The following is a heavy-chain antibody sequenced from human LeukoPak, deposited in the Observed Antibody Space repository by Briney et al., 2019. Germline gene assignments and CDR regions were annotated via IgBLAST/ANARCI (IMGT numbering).Heavy chain of an antibody. CDR2: ISAYNGNT. CDR3: ARDSDYSTGGGMDV. V-gene: IGHV1-18*01. CDR1: GYTFTSYG. Sequence: ASVTVSCKASGYTFTSYGISWVRQAPGQGLEWMGWISAYNGNTNYAQKLQGRVTMTTDTSTSTAYMELRSLRSDDTAVYYCARDSDYSTGGGMDVWGQGTTVTVSS. D-gene: IGHD4-11*01. J-gene: IGHJ6*02.